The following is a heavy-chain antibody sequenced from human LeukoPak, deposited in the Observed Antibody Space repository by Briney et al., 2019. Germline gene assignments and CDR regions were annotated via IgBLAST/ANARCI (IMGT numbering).Heavy chain of an antibody. V-gene: IGHV3-53*01. CDR3: ARGRGSE. D-gene: IGHD2-15*01. CDR1: GFTDSSDF. Sequence: GGSLRLSCEASGFTDSSDFMGWVRQAPGKGLEWVSIIHRGGKTYYADSLKGRFPTSRKSFRNTLNFQMNSLRGEDTAVDYCARGRGSEWGQRTRLTLS. CDR2: IHRGGKT. J-gene: IGHJ4*02.